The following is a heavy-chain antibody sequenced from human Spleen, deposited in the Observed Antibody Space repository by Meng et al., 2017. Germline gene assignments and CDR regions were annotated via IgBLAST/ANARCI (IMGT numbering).Heavy chain of an antibody. J-gene: IGHJ4*02. Sequence: GESLKISCRTSGFTFTSYGMGWVRQAPGKGLEWAANIKQDGSEKYYVDSVKGRFTISRDNAKNSLYLQMNSLRGEDTAVYYCARGKYGSGWVMDYWGQGTLVTVSS. CDR1: GFTFTSYG. V-gene: IGHV3-7*01. D-gene: IGHD6-19*01. CDR2: IKQDGSEK. CDR3: ARGKYGSGWVMDY.